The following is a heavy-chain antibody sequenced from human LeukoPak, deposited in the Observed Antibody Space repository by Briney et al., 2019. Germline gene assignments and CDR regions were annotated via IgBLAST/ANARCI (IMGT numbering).Heavy chain of an antibody. V-gene: IGHV3-7*01. J-gene: IGHJ4*02. CDR2: IKQDGSEK. Sequence: GGSLRLSCAASGFTFSSYWMSWVRQAPGKGLERVANIKQDGSEKYYVDSVKGRFTISRDNAKNSLYLQMNSLRAEDTAVYYCARDAHYYDSSGYYGDWGQGTLVTVSS. D-gene: IGHD3-22*01. CDR1: GFTFSSYW. CDR3: ARDAHYYDSSGYYGD.